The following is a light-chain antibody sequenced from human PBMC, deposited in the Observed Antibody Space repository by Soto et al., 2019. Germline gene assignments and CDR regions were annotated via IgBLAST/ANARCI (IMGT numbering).Light chain of an antibody. Sequence: MTQSVSTLSGYVGDRVTITCRASQTISSWLAWYQQKPGKAPKLLIYKASTLKSGVPSRFSGSGSGTEFTLTIRSLQPDDFATYYCQHYNSYSEAFGQGTKVDIK. CDR3: QHYNSYSEA. CDR1: QTISSW. J-gene: IGKJ1*01. CDR2: KAS. V-gene: IGKV1-5*03.